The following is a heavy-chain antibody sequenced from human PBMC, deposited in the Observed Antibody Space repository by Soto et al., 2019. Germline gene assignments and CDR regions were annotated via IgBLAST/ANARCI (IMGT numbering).Heavy chain of an antibody. CDR3: ATGSRSVTSDAFDV. Sequence: SETLSLTWTVSGGSISIYYWSWIRQPPGKGLEWIGYIYYTGITNCNPSLQSRVSMSVDSSRNHFSLTLNSVTAADTAVYYCATGSRSVTSDAFDVWGRGTMVTVSS. CDR2: IYYTGIT. CDR1: GGSISIYY. J-gene: IGHJ3*01. D-gene: IGHD2-15*01. V-gene: IGHV4-59*01.